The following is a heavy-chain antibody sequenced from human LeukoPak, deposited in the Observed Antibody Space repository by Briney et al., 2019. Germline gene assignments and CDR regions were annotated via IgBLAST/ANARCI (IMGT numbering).Heavy chain of an antibody. J-gene: IGHJ4*02. CDR1: GFTFSSYA. V-gene: IGHV3-23*01. CDR2: ISSSGSTI. D-gene: IGHD6-19*01. CDR3: AKDSTGVAGTDY. Sequence: GGSLRLSCAASGFTFSSYAMSWVRQAPGKGLEWVSYISSSGSTIYYADSVKGRFSIFRDNSKNTVYLQMNSLRAEDTAVYYCAKDSTGVAGTDYWGQGTLVTVSS.